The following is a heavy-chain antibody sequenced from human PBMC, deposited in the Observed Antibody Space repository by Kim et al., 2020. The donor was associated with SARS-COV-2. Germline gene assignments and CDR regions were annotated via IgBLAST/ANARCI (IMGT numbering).Heavy chain of an antibody. CDR1: GFTFSSYA. Sequence: GGSLRLSCAASGFTFSSYAMSWVRQAPGTGLEWVSSISDSGSDTYYADSVKGRFSISRNNSMNTLSLQMNSLRAEDTALYYCVKGDGSTVSCYTADSWGRTTLLTVSS. CDR2: ISDSGSDT. V-gene: IGHV3-23*01. CDR3: VKGDGSTVSCYTADS. J-gene: IGHJ4*02. D-gene: IGHD2-2*02.